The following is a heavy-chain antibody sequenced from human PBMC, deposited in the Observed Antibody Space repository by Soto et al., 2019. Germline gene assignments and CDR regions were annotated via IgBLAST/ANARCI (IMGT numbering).Heavy chain of an antibody. J-gene: IGHJ6*02. D-gene: IGHD2-21*02. CDR3: ARDLWGYCGTDCYPLDV. CDR2: MYNTGSI. Sequence: SETLSLTCAVYGEPFSGYYWSWIRQPPGKGLEWIGYMYNTGSIDYNPSFKSRVTISVDTSKNQFSLKLNSVTAADTAVYYCARDLWGYCGTDCYPLDVWGQGTTVTVSS. CDR1: GEPFSGYY. V-gene: IGHV4-59*01.